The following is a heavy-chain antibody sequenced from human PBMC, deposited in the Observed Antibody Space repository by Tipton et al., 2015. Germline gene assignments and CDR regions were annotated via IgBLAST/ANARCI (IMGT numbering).Heavy chain of an antibody. CDR2: IYYSGST. D-gene: IGHD5-18*01. J-gene: IGHJ6*02. CDR3: RADTASRRYFGMDV. Sequence: TLSLTCTVSGASVSSGGYYWSWIRQPPGKGLEWIGYIYYSGSTNYNPSLKSRVTISVDTSKNQFSLKLSSVTAADTAVYYCRADTASRRYFGMDVWGQGTTVTVSS. CDR1: GASVSSGGYY. V-gene: IGHV4-61*08.